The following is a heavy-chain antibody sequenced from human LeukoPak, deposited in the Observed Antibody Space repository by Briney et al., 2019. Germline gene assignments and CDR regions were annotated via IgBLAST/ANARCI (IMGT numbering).Heavy chain of an antibody. CDR2: IYTSGST. J-gene: IGHJ4*02. CDR1: GGSISSDGYY. Sequence: SQTLSLTCTVSGGSISSDGYYWSWIRQPAGKGLEWIGRIYTSGSTNYNPSLRSRVTISVDTAKNQFSLKLSSVTAADTAVYYCARERGVTYYYGSGSYPDYWGQGTLVAVSS. CDR3: ARERGVTYYYGSGSYPDY. D-gene: IGHD3-10*01. V-gene: IGHV4-61*02.